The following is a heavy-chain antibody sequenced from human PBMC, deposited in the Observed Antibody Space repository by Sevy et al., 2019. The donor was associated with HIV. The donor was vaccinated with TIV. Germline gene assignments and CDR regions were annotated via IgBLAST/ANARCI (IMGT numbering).Heavy chain of an antibody. CDR2: IRRSTEYI. V-gene: IGHV3-21*01. D-gene: IGHD3-22*01. CDR3: ARVRDTSDFPAAFDY. J-gene: IGHJ4*02. CDR1: GFTFNYYT. Sequence: PGGSLRLSCAASGFTFNYYTMNWVRQAPGKGLEWVSSIRRSTEYIYYADSVKGRFTISRDNAKKSLYLQMNSLRAEDTALYYCARVRDTSDFPAAFDYWGQGTLVTVSS.